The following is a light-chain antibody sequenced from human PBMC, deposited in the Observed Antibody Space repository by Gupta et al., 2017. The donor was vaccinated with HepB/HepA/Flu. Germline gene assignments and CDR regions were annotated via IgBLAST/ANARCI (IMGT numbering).Light chain of an antibody. V-gene: IGKV1-5*03. CDR3: LQDNSWWT. CDR1: QRIDDW. J-gene: IGKJ1*01. CDR2: KAS. Sequence: DIQVTQSPSTLSASVGDRVTITCRASQRIDDWLAWYQHKPGKAPKLLIYKASNLESGVPSRFSGGGFGTEFTLTISNLQPDDFATYYWLQDNSWWTFGQGTKVEIK.